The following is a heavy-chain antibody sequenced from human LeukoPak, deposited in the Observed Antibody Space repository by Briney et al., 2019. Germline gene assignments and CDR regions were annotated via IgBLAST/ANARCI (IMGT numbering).Heavy chain of an antibody. CDR1: GFTFDDYA. D-gene: IGHD6-13*01. Sequence: GGSLRLSCAASGFTFDDYAMHWVRQAPGKGLEWVSGISWNSGSIGYADSVKGRFTISRDNAKNSLYLQMNSLRAEDTALYYCAKAVLPGMAAPSFDYWGQGTLVTVSS. J-gene: IGHJ4*02. CDR2: ISWNSGSI. V-gene: IGHV3-9*01. CDR3: AKAVLPGMAAPSFDY.